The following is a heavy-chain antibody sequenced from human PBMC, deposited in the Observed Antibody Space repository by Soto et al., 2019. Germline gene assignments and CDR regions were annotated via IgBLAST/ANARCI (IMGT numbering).Heavy chain of an antibody. J-gene: IGHJ6*02. D-gene: IGHD6-6*01. CDR2: INPNSGGT. CDR3: AREKTYSSSSSNYYYYGMDV. CDR1: GYTFTGYY. V-gene: IGHV1-2*04. Sequence: ASVKVSCKASGYTFTGYYMHWVRQAPGQGLEWMGWINPNSGGTNYAQKFQGWVTMTRDTSISTAYMELSRLRSDDTAVYYCAREKTYSSSSSNYYYYGMDVWGQGTTVTVSS.